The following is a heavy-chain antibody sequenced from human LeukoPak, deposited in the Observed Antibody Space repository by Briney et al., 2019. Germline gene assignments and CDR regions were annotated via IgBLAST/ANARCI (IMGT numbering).Heavy chain of an antibody. Sequence: GGSLRLSCAASGFTFSIYTIHWVRQAPGKGLEWVALISYDGSNKYYGDSVKGRFTISRDNSKNTLYLQMNSLRADDTAVYYCASDSSPDFWGQGTLVTVSS. CDR2: ISYDGSNK. J-gene: IGHJ4*02. V-gene: IGHV3-30*04. CDR3: ASDSSPDF. CDR1: GFTFSIYT. D-gene: IGHD6-13*01.